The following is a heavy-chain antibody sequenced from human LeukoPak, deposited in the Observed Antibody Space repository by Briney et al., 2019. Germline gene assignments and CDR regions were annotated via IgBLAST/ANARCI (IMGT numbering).Heavy chain of an antibody. CDR2: IKQDGSET. J-gene: IGHJ3*02. CDR3: ARARGFSVGWAVDAFDI. V-gene: IGHV3-7*01. CDR1: GFTFNIFW. D-gene: IGHD6-19*01. Sequence: GGSLRLSCAASGFTFNIFWMSWVRQAPGRGLEWVANIKQDGSETYYLDSVKGRFTLSRNNARNSLYLQMTSLSAEDTAVYYCARARGFSVGWAVDAFDIWGPGTVVTVSS.